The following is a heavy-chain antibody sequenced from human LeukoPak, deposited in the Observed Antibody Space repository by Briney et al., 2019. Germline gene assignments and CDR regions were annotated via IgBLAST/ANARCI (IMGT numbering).Heavy chain of an antibody. CDR2: IYYSGGT. CDR3: ARHGTGYSSSVRGWFDP. Sequence: SETLSLTCTVSGGSISSGSYYWGWIRQPPGKGLEWIGSIYYSGGTYYNPSLKSRVTISVDTSKNQFSLKLSSVTAADTAVYYCARHGTGYSSSVRGWFDPWGQGTLVTVSS. V-gene: IGHV4-39*01. J-gene: IGHJ5*02. D-gene: IGHD6-6*01. CDR1: GGSISSGSYY.